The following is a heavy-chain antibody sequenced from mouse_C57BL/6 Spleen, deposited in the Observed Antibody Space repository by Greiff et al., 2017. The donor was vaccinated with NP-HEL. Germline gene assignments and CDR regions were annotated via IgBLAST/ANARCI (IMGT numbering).Heavy chain of an antibody. J-gene: IGHJ3*01. V-gene: IGHV1-26*01. CDR1: GYTFTDYY. Sequence: EVQLQQSGPELVKPGASVKISCKASGYTFTDYYMNWVKQSHGKSLEWIGDINPNNGGTSYNQKFKGKATLTVDKSSSTAYMELRSLTSEDSAVYYCARADYDYAWFAYWGQGLWSLSLQ. CDR3: ARADYDYAWFAY. D-gene: IGHD2-4*01. CDR2: INPNNGGT.